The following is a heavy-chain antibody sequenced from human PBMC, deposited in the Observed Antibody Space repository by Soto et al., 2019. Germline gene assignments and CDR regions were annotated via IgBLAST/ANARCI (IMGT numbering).Heavy chain of an antibody. J-gene: IGHJ4*02. CDR1: GFTFSSYG. CDR2: ISYDGSNK. D-gene: IGHD4-17*01. V-gene: IGHV3-30*18. Sequence: QVQLVESGGGVVQPGRSLRLSCAASGFTFSSYGMHWVRQAPGKGLEWVAVISYDGSNKYYADSVKGRFTISRDNSKNTLYLQMNSLRAEDTAVYYCAKDCSDGDYCPFDYWGQGNLVTVSS. CDR3: AKDCSDGDYCPFDY.